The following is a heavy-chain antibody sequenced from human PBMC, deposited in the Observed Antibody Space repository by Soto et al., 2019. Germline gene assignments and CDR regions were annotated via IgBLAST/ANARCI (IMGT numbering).Heavy chain of an antibody. J-gene: IGHJ4*02. CDR2: ISYDGNKK. D-gene: IGHD6-13*01. CDR1: GFTFSSYS. CDR3: ARDNAIWQAGIGYFDY. V-gene: IGHV3-30-3*01. Sequence: QVQLVESGGGVVQPGRSLRLSCADSGFTFSSYSMHWVRQAPGKGLEWVALISYDGNKKYYADSVKGRFTISRDNSKDTLYLQMNSLKPEDTAVYYCARDNAIWQAGIGYFDYCGQGTLVTVSS.